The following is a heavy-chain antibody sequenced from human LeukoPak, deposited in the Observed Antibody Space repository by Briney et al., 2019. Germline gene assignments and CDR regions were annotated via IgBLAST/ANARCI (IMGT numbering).Heavy chain of an antibody. CDR1: GYTFTTYG. CDR3: ARGWGYCSGGNCSPLPAY. V-gene: IGHV1-18*01. CDR2: ISAYNGNT. D-gene: IGHD2-15*01. J-gene: IGHJ4*02. Sequence: ASVKVSCKASGYTFTTYGISWVRQAPGQGHEWMGCISAYNGNTNYAQKFQGRVTMTTDTSTGTAYMDLRSLGSDDTAVYYCARGWGYCSGGNCSPLPAYWGQGTLVTVSS.